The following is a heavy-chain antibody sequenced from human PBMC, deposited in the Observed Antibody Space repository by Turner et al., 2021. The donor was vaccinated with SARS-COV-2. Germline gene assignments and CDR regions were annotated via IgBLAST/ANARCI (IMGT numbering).Heavy chain of an antibody. Sequence: QLQLQESGPGLVKPSETLSLTCTVPGDSISSSPYPWGWIRQPPGKGLEWIGSIYYSGNTYYNPSLKSRVAISVDTSKNQFSLRLSSVTAADTAVYYCAIQRPYGSGSYAPFYFDYWGRGTLVTVSS. J-gene: IGHJ4*02. CDR2: IYYSGNT. D-gene: IGHD3-10*01. CDR1: GDSISSSPYP. CDR3: AIQRPYGSGSYAPFYFDY. V-gene: IGHV4-39*01.